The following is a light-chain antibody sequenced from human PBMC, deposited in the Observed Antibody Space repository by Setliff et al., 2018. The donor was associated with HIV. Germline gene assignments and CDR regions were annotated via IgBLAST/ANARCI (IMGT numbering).Light chain of an antibody. V-gene: IGLV2-8*01. CDR1: SSDVGGYIY. J-gene: IGLJ1*01. CDR3: SSYAGSNNV. CDR2: EVN. Sequence: QSVLTQPPSASGSPGQSVTISCTGTSSDVGGYIYASWYQQHPGKAPKLMIYEVNKRPSRVPDRFSGSKSGNTASLTVSGLQAEDEADYYCSSYAGSNNVFGTGTKVTVL.